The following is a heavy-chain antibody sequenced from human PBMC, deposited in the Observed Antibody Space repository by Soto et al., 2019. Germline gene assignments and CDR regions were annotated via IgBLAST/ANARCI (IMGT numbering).Heavy chain of an antibody. CDR3: ARDLSVSNYYYYGMDV. CDR2: ISYDGSNK. Sequence: GGSLRLSCAASGFTFSSYAMHWVRQAPGKGLEWVAVISYDGSNKYYADSVKGRFTISRDNSKNTLYLQMNSLRAEDTAVYYCARDLSVSNYYYYGMDVWGQGTTVTVSS. CDR1: GFTFSSYA. D-gene: IGHD3-16*02. J-gene: IGHJ6*02. V-gene: IGHV3-30-3*01.